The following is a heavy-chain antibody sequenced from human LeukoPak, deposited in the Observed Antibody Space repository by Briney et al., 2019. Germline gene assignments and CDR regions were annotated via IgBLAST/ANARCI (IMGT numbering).Heavy chain of an antibody. CDR2: IYYSGTT. Sequence: PSETLSLTCTVSGGSISSYYWSWIRQPPGKGLEWIGYIYYSGTTNYNPSLKSRVTISVDTSKNQSSLKLSSVTAADTAVYYCARGLRGAQYYYYYGMDVWGQGTTVTVSS. V-gene: IGHV4-59*12. J-gene: IGHJ6*02. CDR3: ARGLRGAQYYYYYGMDV. D-gene: IGHD3-10*01. CDR1: GGSISSYY.